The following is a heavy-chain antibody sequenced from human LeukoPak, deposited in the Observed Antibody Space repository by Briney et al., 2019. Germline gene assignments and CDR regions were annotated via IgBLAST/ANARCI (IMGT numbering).Heavy chain of an antibody. V-gene: IGHV1-18*01. D-gene: IGHD1-1*01. Sequence: ASVKVSCKASGYTFTTYGFTWIRQVPGQGLEWLGWISPYNGATEYAQNLQDRVSMTTDTSTNTAYIEVRSLKSDDTAVYYCARDSDWNVDYWGQGTLVTVSS. J-gene: IGHJ4*02. CDR3: ARDSDWNVDY. CDR1: GYTFTTYG. CDR2: ISPYNGAT.